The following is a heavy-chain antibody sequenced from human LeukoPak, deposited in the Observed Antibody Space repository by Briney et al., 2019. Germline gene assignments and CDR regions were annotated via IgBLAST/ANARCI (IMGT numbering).Heavy chain of an antibody. CDR2: ISGSGGST. Sequence: GGSLRLSCAASGFTFSSYAMSWVRQAPGKGLEWVSAISGSGGSTYYADSVKGRFTISRDNSKNTLYLQMNSLRDEDTAVYYCARDGTLLDYDFWSGYRADNWFDPWGQGTLVTVSS. D-gene: IGHD3-3*01. V-gene: IGHV3-23*01. CDR1: GFTFSSYA. J-gene: IGHJ5*02. CDR3: ARDGTLLDYDFWSGYRADNWFDP.